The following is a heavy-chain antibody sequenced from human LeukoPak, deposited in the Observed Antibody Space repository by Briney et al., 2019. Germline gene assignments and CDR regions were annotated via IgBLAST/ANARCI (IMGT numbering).Heavy chain of an antibody. CDR2: ISGGTT. CDR1: GFTISSYG. V-gene: IGHV3-23*01. D-gene: IGHD3-10*01. J-gene: IGHJ4*02. Sequence: GGSLRLSCAASGFTISSYGMSWVRQAPGKGLEWVSSISGGTTYYADSVKGRFTISRDNSKNIVSLQINSLRGEDTAVYYCAKSVYGSGNYWGQGTLVTVSS. CDR3: AKSVYGSGNY.